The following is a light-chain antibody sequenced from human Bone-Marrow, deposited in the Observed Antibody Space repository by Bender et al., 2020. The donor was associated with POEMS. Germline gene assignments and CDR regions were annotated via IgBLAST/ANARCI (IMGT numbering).Light chain of an antibody. Sequence: SYELTQPSSVSVSAGQTARITCSGDVLATKYARWFQQRPGQAPVLVVYDNSDRPSGIPARFSGSNSGNTATLTISRVEAGDEADYYCQVWDSSSDQSGVFGGGTKLTVL. J-gene: IGLJ2*01. CDR2: DNS. V-gene: IGLV3-21*02. CDR3: QVWDSSSDQSGV. CDR1: VLATKY.